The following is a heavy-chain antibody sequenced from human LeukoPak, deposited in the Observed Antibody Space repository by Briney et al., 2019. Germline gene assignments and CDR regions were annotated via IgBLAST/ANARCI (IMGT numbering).Heavy chain of an antibody. V-gene: IGHV4-30-2*01. D-gene: IGHD5-18*01. CDR2: IYHSGST. J-gene: IGHJ4*02. Sequence: SETLSLTCAVSGGSISSGGYSWSWIRQPPGKGLEWIGYIYHSGSTYYNPSLKSRVTISVDRSKNQFSLKLSPVTAADTAVYYCARGIPSDYYFDYWGQGTLVTVSS. CDR3: ARGIPSDYYFDY. CDR1: GGSISSGGYS.